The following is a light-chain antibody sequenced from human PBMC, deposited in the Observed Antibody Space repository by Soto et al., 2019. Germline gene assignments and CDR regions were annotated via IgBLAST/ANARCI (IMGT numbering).Light chain of an antibody. CDR2: KAS. J-gene: IGKJ4*01. Sequence: DIQMPESPSTLSASVGDRVTITCRSSQSISSWLAWYQQKPGKAPKLLIYKASSLESGVPSRFSGSGSGTDFTLTISSLQPEDFATYYCQQSFSIPPLTFGGGTKVDNK. CDR3: QQSFSIPPLT. V-gene: IGKV1-5*03. CDR1: QSISSW.